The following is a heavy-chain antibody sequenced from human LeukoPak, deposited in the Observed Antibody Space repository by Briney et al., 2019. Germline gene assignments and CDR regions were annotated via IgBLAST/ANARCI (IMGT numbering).Heavy chain of an antibody. CDR2: IKQDGSEK. V-gene: IGHV3-7*01. J-gene: IGHJ4*02. CDR1: GFSLSSYW. CDR3: AGDDYAVPGGDY. Sequence: GGSLRLSCAASGFSLSSYWMSWVRQAPGKGLEWVANIKQDGSEKYYLDSVKGRFTISRDNARNSLYLQMNSLRAEDAAVYYCAGDDYAVPGGDYWGPGTLVTVSS. D-gene: IGHD6-19*01.